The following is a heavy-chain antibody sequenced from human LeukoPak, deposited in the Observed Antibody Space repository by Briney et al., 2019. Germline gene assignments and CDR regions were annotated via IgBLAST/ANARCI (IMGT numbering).Heavy chain of an antibody. V-gene: IGHV1-18*01. D-gene: IGHD3-22*01. CDR1: GYTFTSYG. Sequence: ASVKVSCKASGYTFTSYGISWVRQAPGQGLEWMGWISAYNGNTNYAQKLQGRVTMTTDTSTSTAYTELGSLRSDDTAVYYCARVHDSSGYLPSAWPFDYWGQGTLVTVSS. J-gene: IGHJ4*02. CDR3: ARVHDSSGYLPSAWPFDY. CDR2: ISAYNGNT.